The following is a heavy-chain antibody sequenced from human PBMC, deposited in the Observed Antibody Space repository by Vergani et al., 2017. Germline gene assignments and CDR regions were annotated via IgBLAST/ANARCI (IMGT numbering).Heavy chain of an antibody. Sequence: EVQLVESGGGLVQPGGSLRLSCAASGFTVSSNYMSWVRQAPGKGLEWVSVIYSGGSTYYADSVKGRFTISRDNSKNTLYLQMNSLRAEDTALYYCAKDRGWNYVGDAFDIWGQGTMVTVSS. CDR3: AKDRGWNYVGDAFDI. CDR1: GFTVSSNY. J-gene: IGHJ3*02. V-gene: IGHV3-66*01. D-gene: IGHD1-7*01. CDR2: IYSGGST.